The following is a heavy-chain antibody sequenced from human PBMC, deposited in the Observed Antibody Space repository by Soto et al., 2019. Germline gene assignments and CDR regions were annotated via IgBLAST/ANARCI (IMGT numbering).Heavy chain of an antibody. D-gene: IGHD3-16*01. Sequence: XTLSLPSTVSGVSPTRTSFYWSWIRQAPGKGLEWIGYFHYGGRTNYNPSLKSRVNISVDTDKNQFALQLTSVPAADTARYFCVRDRAFSYAYDVWGQGSLGTVSS. V-gene: IGHV4-61*01. CDR3: VRDRAFSYAYDV. CDR2: FHYGGRT. CDR1: GVSPTRTSFY. J-gene: IGHJ4*02.